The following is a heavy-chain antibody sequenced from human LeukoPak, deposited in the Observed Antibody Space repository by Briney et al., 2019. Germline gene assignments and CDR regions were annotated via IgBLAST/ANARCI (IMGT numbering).Heavy chain of an antibody. CDR1: GFMFSSNW. J-gene: IGHJ2*01. V-gene: IGHV3-7*01. CDR2: IKEDGTET. CDR3: ARGINYYWYFDL. Sequence: GGSLRLSCAASGFMFSSNWMSWVRLAPGKGLEWVANIKEDGTETYYVDSVKGRFTISRDNAKNSLYLQMNSLRVEDTAVYYCARGINYYWYFDLWGRGTLVTVSS. D-gene: IGHD5-24*01.